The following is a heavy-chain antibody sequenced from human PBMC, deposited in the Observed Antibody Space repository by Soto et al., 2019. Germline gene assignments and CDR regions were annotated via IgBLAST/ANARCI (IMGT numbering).Heavy chain of an antibody. CDR3: PRVHGSRTAFDH. CDR1: GYPFTTYW. J-gene: IGHJ4*02. D-gene: IGHD5-12*01. Sequence: GESLKISCQISGYPFTTYWVGWVRQMPGKGLEWMGKIYPPDSDTRYSPSFQGQVTMSVDKSISTAYLQWSSLKASDTAMYYCPRVHGSRTAFDHWGQGTLVTVSS. CDR2: IYPPDSDT. V-gene: IGHV5-51*01.